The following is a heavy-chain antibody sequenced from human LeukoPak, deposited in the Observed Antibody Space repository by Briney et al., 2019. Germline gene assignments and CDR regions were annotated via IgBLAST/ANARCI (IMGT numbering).Heavy chain of an antibody. CDR3: AREFEMVVYPPGLDY. V-gene: IGHV3-11*01. CDR2: ISSSGETI. CDR1: GFTFSDYY. D-gene: IGHD2-15*01. J-gene: IGHJ4*02. Sequence: NPGGSLRLFCAASGFTFSDYYMSWIRQAPGKGLEWVSFISSSGETIYYVDSVKGRFTISRDNTKNSLYLQMNSLRAEDTALYYCAREFEMVVYPPGLDYWGQGTLVTVSS.